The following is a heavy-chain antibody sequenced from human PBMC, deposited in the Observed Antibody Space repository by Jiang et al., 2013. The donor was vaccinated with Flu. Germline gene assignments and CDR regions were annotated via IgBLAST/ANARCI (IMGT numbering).Heavy chain of an antibody. Sequence: SGAEVKKPGSSVKVSCKASGGTFSSYAISWVRQAPGQGLEWMGGIIPIFGTANYAQKFQGRVTITADKSTSTAYMELSSLRSEDTAVYYCARDPITGTTFYYYGMDVWGQGTTVTVSS. D-gene: IGHD1-7*01. CDR2: IIPIFGTA. J-gene: IGHJ6*02. CDR3: ARDPITGTTFYYYGMDV. V-gene: IGHV1-69*06. CDR1: GGTFSSYA.